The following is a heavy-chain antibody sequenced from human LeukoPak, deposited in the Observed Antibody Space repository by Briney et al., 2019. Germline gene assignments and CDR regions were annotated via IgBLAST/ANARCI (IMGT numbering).Heavy chain of an antibody. V-gene: IGHV3-66*01. CDR2: IYGGGST. J-gene: IGHJ6*02. D-gene: IGHD5-18*01. CDR1: GFTVSSNE. CDR3: ARDSEVTISYGMDV. Sequence: GGSLRLSCAASGFTVSSNEMSWVRQAPGKGLEWVSVIYGGGSTYYADSVKGRFTISRDNSKNTLYLQMNSLRAEDTAVYYCARDSEVTISYGMDVWGQGITVTVSS.